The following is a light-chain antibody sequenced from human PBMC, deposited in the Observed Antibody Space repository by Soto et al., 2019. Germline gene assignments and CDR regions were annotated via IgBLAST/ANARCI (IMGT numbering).Light chain of an antibody. CDR3: QQYKNGWT. J-gene: IGKJ1*01. CDR1: QSLGGS. Sequence: EIVMTQSPATLSVSPGERAALSCRASQSLGGSLAWYQQKPGQAPRLLIYGESTRVTGIPARFSGSGSGTEFTLTISSLQSEDFAVYYCQQYKNGWTFGQGTKVDIK. CDR2: GES. V-gene: IGKV3-15*01.